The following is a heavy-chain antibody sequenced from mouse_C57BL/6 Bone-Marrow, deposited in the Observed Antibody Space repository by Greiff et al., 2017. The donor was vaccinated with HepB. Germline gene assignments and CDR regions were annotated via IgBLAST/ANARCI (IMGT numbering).Heavy chain of an antibody. Sequence: VQLVESGAELVKPGASVKISCKASGYAFSSYWMNWVKQRPGKGLEWIGQIYPGDGDTNYNGKFKGKATLTADKSSSTAYMQLSSLTSEDSAVYFCARWGYGSLDYWGQGTTLTVSS. J-gene: IGHJ2*01. V-gene: IGHV1-80*01. D-gene: IGHD1-1*01. CDR2: IYPGDGDT. CDR3: ARWGYGSLDY. CDR1: GYAFSSYW.